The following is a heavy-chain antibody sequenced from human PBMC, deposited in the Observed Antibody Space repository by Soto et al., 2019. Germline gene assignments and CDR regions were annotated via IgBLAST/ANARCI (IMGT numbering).Heavy chain of an antibody. CDR3: AIEGYDSSGYYEHFDF. Sequence: EVHLVESGGDLVQPGGSLRLTCAASGFTFSDYNMNWVRQAPGKGPEWISFISGSGDTIYYADSVKGRFTISRDNAKTSLSLHMKILRDEDTAVYYCAIEGYDSSGYYEHFDFWGQGSLVTVSS. J-gene: IGHJ4*02. CDR1: GFTFSDYN. CDR2: ISGSGDTI. V-gene: IGHV3-48*02. D-gene: IGHD3-22*01.